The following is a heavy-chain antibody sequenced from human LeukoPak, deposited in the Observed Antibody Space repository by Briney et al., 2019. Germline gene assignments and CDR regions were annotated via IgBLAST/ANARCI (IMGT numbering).Heavy chain of an antibody. V-gene: IGHV1-2*02. CDR2: INPNSGGT. J-gene: IGHJ4*02. Sequence: ASVKVSCKTSGYTXTGYYLHGVRQAPGQGLEWMGWINPNSGGTNYAQKFQGRVTMTRDTSISTAYMELSRLTSDDTAVYYCARDSRVSTGWPYYFDYWGQGTLVTVTS. CDR1: GYTXTGYY. CDR3: ARDSRVSTGWPYYFDY. D-gene: IGHD6-19*01.